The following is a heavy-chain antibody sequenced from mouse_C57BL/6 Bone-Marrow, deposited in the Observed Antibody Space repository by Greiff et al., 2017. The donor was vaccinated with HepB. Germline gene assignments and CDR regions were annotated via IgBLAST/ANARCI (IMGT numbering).Heavy chain of an antibody. CDR2: ISYSGST. V-gene: IGHV3-8*01. Sequence: DVQLVESGPGLAKPSQTLSLTCSVTGYSITSDYWNWIRKFPGNELEYMGYISYSGSTSYNPSLKSRISITRDTSKNQYYRQLNSVTTEDTATYYCARSYDNSYYYDMDYWGQGTSVTVSS. CDR3: ARSYDNSYYYDMDY. CDR1: GYSITSDY. J-gene: IGHJ4*01. D-gene: IGHD2-1*01.